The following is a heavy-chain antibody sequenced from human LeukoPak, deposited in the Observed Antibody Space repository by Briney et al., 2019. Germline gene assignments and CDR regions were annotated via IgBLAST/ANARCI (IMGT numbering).Heavy chain of an antibody. CDR1: GYSISSGYY. D-gene: IGHD3-10*01. Sequence: SETLSLTCTVSGYSISSGYYWGWIRQPPGKGLEWIGSIYHSGSPYYNPSLKSRVTISVDTSKNQFSLKLSSVTAADTAVYYCARFSGRAFDIWGQGTMVTVSS. J-gene: IGHJ3*02. V-gene: IGHV4-38-2*02. CDR3: ARFSGRAFDI. CDR2: IYHSGSP.